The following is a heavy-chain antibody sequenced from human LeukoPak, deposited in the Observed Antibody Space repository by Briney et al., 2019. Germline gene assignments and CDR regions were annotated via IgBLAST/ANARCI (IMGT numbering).Heavy chain of an antibody. CDR3: ATGDQVAATSY. D-gene: IGHD2-15*01. V-gene: IGHV1-69*06. J-gene: IGHJ4*02. CDR2: IIPIFGTA. Sequence: ASVKVSCKASGGTFSSYAISWVRQAPGQGLEWMGGIIPIFGTANYAQKLQGRVTITADTSTDTAYMELSSLRSEDTAVYYCATGDQVAATSYWGQGTLVTVSS. CDR1: GGTFSSYA.